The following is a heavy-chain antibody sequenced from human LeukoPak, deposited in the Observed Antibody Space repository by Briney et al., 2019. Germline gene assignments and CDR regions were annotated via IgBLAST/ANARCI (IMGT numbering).Heavy chain of an antibody. CDR2: IYYSGST. CDR1: GGSISSGGYY. J-gene: IGHJ3*02. D-gene: IGHD3-22*01. V-gene: IGHV4-31*03. CDR3: ARLGDYYDSSVDAFDI. Sequence: SQTLSLTCTVSGGSISSGGYYWSWIRQHPGKGLEWIGYIYYSGSTNYNPSLKSRVTMSVDTSKNQFSLKLSSVTAADTAVYYCARLGDYYDSSVDAFDIWGQGTMVTVSS.